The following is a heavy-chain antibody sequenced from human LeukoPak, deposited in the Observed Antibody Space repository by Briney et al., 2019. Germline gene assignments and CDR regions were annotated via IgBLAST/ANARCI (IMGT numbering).Heavy chain of an antibody. V-gene: IGHV3-30*03. CDR1: GFTFSNYD. J-gene: IGHJ6*02. CDR2: ISYDGSKK. Sequence: PGGSLRLSCEASGFTFSNYDMHWVRQGPGKGLEWLAVISYDGSKKDYADSVKGRFTISRDDSENTLWLQMNNLRAEDTAVYYCASENTSDGWYYYGMDVWGQGTTVTVSS. D-gene: IGHD5-24*01. CDR3: ASENTSDGWYYYGMDV.